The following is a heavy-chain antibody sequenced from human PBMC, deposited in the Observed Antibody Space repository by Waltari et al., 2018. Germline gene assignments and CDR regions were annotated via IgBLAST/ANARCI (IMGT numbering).Heavy chain of an antibody. CDR3: ARLEAEQWLGDY. CDR2: ITGNGGGT. D-gene: IGHD6-19*01. V-gene: IGHV3-23*01. J-gene: IGHJ4*02. CDR1: GFTFCSYV. Sequence: EVQLLESGGGLVQPGGSLRLSCAAPGFTFCSYVMNWVRHAPDQGLEWVSSITGNGGGTYYKDSVKGRFTVSRDNSKNTLYLQMNSLRAEDTAVYYCARLEAEQWLGDYWGQGTLVTVSS.